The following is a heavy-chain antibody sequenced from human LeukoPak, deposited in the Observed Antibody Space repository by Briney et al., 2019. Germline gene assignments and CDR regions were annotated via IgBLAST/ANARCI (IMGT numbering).Heavy chain of an antibody. Sequence: GGSLRLSCAASGFTFSSYSMNWVRQAPGKGLEWVSSISSSSSYIYYADSVKGRFTISRDNAKNSLYLQMNSLRAEDTAVYYCARFKWNQYYFDYWGQGTLFTVSS. CDR2: ISSSSSYI. CDR3: ARFKWNQYYFDY. J-gene: IGHJ4*02. CDR1: GFTFSSYS. D-gene: IGHD1-1*01. V-gene: IGHV3-21*01.